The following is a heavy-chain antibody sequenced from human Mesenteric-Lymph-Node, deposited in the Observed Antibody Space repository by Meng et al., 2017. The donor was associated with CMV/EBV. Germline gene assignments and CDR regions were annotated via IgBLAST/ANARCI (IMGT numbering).Heavy chain of an antibody. D-gene: IGHD3-22*01. CDR2: INSDGSST. CDR1: GFTLSSYW. CDR3: ARAGYLYDTSGYSPVDS. V-gene: IGHV3-74*01. J-gene: IGHJ4*02. Sequence: GESLKISCAASGFTLSSYWMHWVRQAPGKGLVWVSRINSDGSSTNYADSVKGRFTISRDNAKNTLYLQMNSLRAEDTAVYYCARAGYLYDTSGYSPVDSWGQGTLVTVSS.